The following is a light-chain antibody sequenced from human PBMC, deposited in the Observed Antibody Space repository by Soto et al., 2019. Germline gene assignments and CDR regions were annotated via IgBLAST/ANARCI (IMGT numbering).Light chain of an antibody. Sequence: QSALTQPPSVSGSPGQSVTISCTGTSSDVGGYDYVSWYRQRPGKAPKLLIYDVTKRPSGVPDRFSGSKSGNTASLTISGLQAEDEADYYCSSYTISNTLPFVFGTGTKVTVL. CDR3: SSYTISNTLPFV. J-gene: IGLJ1*01. V-gene: IGLV2-11*01. CDR2: DVT. CDR1: SSDVGGYDY.